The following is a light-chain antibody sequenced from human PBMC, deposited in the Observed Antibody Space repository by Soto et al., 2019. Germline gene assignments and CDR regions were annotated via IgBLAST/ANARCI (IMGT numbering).Light chain of an antibody. CDR1: SSDVGTYNL. J-gene: IGLJ2*01. V-gene: IGLV2-23*01. CDR2: EGG. CDR3: RSYAGSSTVI. Sequence: QSALTQPASVSGSPGQSITISCTGTSSDVGTYNLVSWYQQHPGKAPKLMIYEGGKRPSGVSNRFSGSKSGNTASLTISGLQAEDEADYYCRSYAGSSTVIFGGGTKLTVL.